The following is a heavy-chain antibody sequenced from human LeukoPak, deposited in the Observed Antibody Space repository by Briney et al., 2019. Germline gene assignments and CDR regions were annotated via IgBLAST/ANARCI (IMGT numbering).Heavy chain of an antibody. V-gene: IGHV4-39*01. D-gene: IGHD2-8*01. Sequence: PSETLSLTCTVSGGSISSSSYYWGWIRQPPGKGLEWIGSIYYSGSTYYNPSLKSRVTISVDTSKDQFSLKLSSVTAADTAVYYCARRRVYLNYYYYYGMDVWGQGTTVTVSS. CDR3: ARRRVYLNYYYYYGMDV. CDR1: GGSISSSSYY. J-gene: IGHJ6*02. CDR2: IYYSGST.